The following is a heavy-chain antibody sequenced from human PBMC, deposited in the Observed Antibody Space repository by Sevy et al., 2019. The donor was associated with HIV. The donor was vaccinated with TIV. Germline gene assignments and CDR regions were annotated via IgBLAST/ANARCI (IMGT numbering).Heavy chain of an antibody. CDR3: AGENAWGRGYS. CDR1: GGSITSLY. V-gene: IGHV4-59*08. CDR2: IYYNGHI. D-gene: IGHD1-26*01. Sequence: TLSLTCTVSGGSITSLYWNWIRQPPEKGLEWIVNIYYNGHINYNPSLKSRVTLSLDTSKNQFSLRLSSVTAADTAMYYCAGENAWGRGYSWGQGTLVTVSS. J-gene: IGHJ4*02.